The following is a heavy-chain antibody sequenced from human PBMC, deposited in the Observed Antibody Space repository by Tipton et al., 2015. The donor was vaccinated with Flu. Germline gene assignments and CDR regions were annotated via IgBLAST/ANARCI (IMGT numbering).Heavy chain of an antibody. CDR1: GDSISSDYY. CDR3: ARRDYSNYVSDPKSWFDP. V-gene: IGHV4-38-2*01. J-gene: IGHJ5*02. D-gene: IGHD4-11*01. CDR2: VSRTGST. Sequence: LRLSCAVSGDSISSDYYWGRIRQFPGKGLEWIGTVSRTGSTIYNPSLKSRVTISIDTSKNQFSLKMKSVTATDMAVYYCARRDYSNYVSDPKSWFDPWGQGTLVAVSS.